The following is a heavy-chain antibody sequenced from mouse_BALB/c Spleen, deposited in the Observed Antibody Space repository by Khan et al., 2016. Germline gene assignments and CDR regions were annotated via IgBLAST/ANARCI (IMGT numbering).Heavy chain of an antibody. CDR3: ARSPYEYDVGFAY. J-gene: IGHJ3*01. D-gene: IGHD2-4*01. CDR2: IDPANGNT. Sequence: VQLQQSGAELVKPGASVKLSCTASGFNIKDTYMHWVKQRPEQGLEWLGRIDPANGNTKYDPKYQGKATITADTSSNTAYLQLSSLTSEDTAFYYCARSPYEYDVGFAYWGQGTLVTVSA. CDR1: GFNIKDTY. V-gene: IGHV14-3*02.